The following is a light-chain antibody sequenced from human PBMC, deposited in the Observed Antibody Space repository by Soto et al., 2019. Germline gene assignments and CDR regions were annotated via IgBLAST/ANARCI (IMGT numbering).Light chain of an antibody. CDR1: SNDVGANDY. J-gene: IGLJ2*01. CDR2: EVS. CDR3: SSLTSGSIR. V-gene: IGLV2-14*01. Sequence: QSALTQPASVSGSPGQSITISCTGTSNDVGANDYVFRYQQYSGKAPKLMVYEVSNRPSGVSNRFSGSKSGNTAYLTISGLQAEDEADYYCSSLTSGSIRFGGGTKLTVL.